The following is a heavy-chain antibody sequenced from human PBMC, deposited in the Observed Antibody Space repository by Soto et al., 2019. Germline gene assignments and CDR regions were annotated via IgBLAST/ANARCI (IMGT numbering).Heavy chain of an antibody. V-gene: IGHV4-39*01. Sequence: SETLSLTCTVSGGAINSSNYYWGWIRQPPGKGLEWIGSIYFSGTTYYNPSLKSRVTVSVDTSKNQFSLNLSSVTAADTAVYYCARLVGSTIVFWGPRPLVTLS. D-gene: IGHD1-26*01. CDR2: IYFSGTT. J-gene: IGHJ4*02. CDR1: GGAINSSNYY. CDR3: ARLVGSTIVF.